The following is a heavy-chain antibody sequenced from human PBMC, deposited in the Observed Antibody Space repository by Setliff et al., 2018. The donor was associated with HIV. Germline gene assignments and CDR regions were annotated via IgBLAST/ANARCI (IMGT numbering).Heavy chain of an antibody. CDR1: GDSVISYY. Sequence: LSLTCTVSGDSVISYYWTWIRQPPGKGLEWIGYIHHSGSSDYTPSLRSRVTMSVDTSKNQFSLKLSSVTAADTAVYYCAREHDYSNYRRLDSWGQGILVTVSS. CDR3: AREHDYSNYRRLDS. D-gene: IGHD4-4*01. V-gene: IGHV4-4*08. J-gene: IGHJ4*02. CDR2: IHHSGSS.